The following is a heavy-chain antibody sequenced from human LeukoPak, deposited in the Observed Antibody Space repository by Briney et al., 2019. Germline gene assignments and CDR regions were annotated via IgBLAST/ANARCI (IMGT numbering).Heavy chain of an antibody. CDR3: ARDRGPRDGRAFDI. CDR2: IYYSGST. J-gene: IGHJ3*02. V-gene: IGHV4-59*01. D-gene: IGHD3-10*01. CDR1: GGSISSYY. Sequence: SETLSLTCTVSGGSISSYYWSWIRQPPGKGLEWIGYIYYSGSTNNNPSLKSRVTISVDTSKNQFSLKLSSVTAADTAVYYCARDRGPRDGRAFDIWGQGTMVTVSS.